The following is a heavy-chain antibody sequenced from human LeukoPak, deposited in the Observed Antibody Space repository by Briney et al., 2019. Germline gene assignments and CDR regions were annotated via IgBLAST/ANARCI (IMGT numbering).Heavy chain of an antibody. CDR3: ARGYFDAIGYSNPFDW. CDR1: GASISSSY. CDR2: VHYTGGT. D-gene: IGHD3-22*01. V-gene: IGHV4-59*01. Sequence: PSETLSLTCTVSGASISSSYWSWIRQSPGKGLEWIGYVHYTGGTNYNPSLKSRATTSVDTSKNQFSLKLSPVTAADTAMYYCARGYFDAIGYSNPFDWWGQGALVTVSS. J-gene: IGHJ4*02.